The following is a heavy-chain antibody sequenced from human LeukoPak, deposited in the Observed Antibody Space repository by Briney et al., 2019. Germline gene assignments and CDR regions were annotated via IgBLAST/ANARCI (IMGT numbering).Heavy chain of an antibody. CDR1: GFTFSSHS. J-gene: IGHJ4*02. Sequence: PGGSLRLSCAASGFTFSSHSMSWVRQAPGRGLEWISFISDDSYNIDYADSVRGRFTVSRDNAKNSLYLQMNSLRAEDTAVYYCAKDPGVVPAHYFDYWGQGILVTVSS. V-gene: IGHV3-48*01. D-gene: IGHD2-2*01. CDR3: AKDPGVVPAHYFDY. CDR2: ISDDSYNI.